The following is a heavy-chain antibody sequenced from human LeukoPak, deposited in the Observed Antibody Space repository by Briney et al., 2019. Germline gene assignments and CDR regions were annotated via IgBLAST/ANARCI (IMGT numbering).Heavy chain of an antibody. CDR2: INHSGST. Sequence: SETLSLTCAVYGGSFSGYYWSWIRQPPGKGLEWIGEINHSGSTNYNPSLKSRVTISVDTSKNQFSLKLSSVTAADTAVYYCARRYTYYDFWSGYSVFDYWGQGTLVTVSS. D-gene: IGHD3-3*01. CDR3: ARRYTYYDFWSGYSVFDY. V-gene: IGHV4-34*01. J-gene: IGHJ4*02. CDR1: GGSFSGYY.